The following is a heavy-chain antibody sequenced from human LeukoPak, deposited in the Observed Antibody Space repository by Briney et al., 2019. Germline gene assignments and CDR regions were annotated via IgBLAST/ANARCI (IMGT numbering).Heavy chain of an antibody. J-gene: IGHJ6*03. D-gene: IGHD3-3*01. Sequence: PGGSLRLSCAASGFSFGSYGMHWVRQAPGKGLEWVAFIRYDGSNKYYADSVKGRFTISRDNSKNTLYVQMNSLRAEDTAVYYCAKEVYDFWSGYRDHYYMDVWGKGTTVTVSS. CDR1: GFSFGSYG. V-gene: IGHV3-30*02. CDR3: AKEVYDFWSGYRDHYYMDV. CDR2: IRYDGSNK.